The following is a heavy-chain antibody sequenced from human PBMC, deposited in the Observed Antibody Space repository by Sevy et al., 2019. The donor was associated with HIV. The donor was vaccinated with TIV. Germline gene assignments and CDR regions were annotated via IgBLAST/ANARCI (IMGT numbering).Heavy chain of an antibody. Sequence: GGSLRLSCAASGFDFSDPYMDWVRQAPGKGLEWVALISYDGSDTYYADSVKGRFTVSRDNFKNTLFLQMNSLTTEDTAVYYCARPRANYVDHYFFYAMDVWGQGTTVTVSS. CDR1: GFDFSDPY. J-gene: IGHJ6*02. CDR2: ISYDGSDT. CDR3: ARPRANYVDHYFFYAMDV. V-gene: IGHV3-30-3*01. D-gene: IGHD4-17*01.